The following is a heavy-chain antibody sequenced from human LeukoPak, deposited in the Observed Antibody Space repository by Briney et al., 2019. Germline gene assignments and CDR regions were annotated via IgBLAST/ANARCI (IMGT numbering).Heavy chain of an antibody. J-gene: IGHJ4*02. V-gene: IGHV4-59*01. CDR1: GGSISSYY. Sequence: SETLSLTCTVSGGSISSYYWNWIRQPPGKGLEWIGYIYYSGSTNYNPSLKSRVTISVDTSKNQFSLKVSSVTAADTAVYYCARDCFPSHWGQGTLVTVSS. D-gene: IGHD2-21*01. CDR2: IYYSGST. CDR3: ARDCFPSH.